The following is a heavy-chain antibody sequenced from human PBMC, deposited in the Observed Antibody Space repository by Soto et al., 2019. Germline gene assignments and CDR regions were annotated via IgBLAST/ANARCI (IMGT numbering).Heavy chain of an antibody. CDR2: INPSGGST. CDR3: ARISGSCFDD. CDR1: GYTFTSYY. V-gene: IGHV1-46*01. Sequence: ASVNVSCKSSGYTFTSYYMHWVRQAAGQGREWMGIINPSGGSTSYAQKFQGRVTMTRDASTSTVYMELSSLRSEDTAVYYCARISGSCFDDWGQGTLVTVSS. J-gene: IGHJ4*02. D-gene: IGHD3-10*01.